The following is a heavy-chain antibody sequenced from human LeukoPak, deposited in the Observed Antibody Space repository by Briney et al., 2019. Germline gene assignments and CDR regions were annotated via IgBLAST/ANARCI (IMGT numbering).Heavy chain of an antibody. CDR3: AKERLDCSSTSCYAEILDY. V-gene: IGHV3-30*02. CDR2: IRYDGSNK. J-gene: IGHJ4*02. D-gene: IGHD2-2*01. Sequence: GGSLRLSCAASGFTFSSYGMHWVRQAPGKGLEWVAFIRYDGSNKYYADSVKGRFTISRDNSKNTLYLQMNSLRAEDTAVYYCAKERLDCSSTSCYAEILDYWGQGTLVTVSS. CDR1: GFTFSSYG.